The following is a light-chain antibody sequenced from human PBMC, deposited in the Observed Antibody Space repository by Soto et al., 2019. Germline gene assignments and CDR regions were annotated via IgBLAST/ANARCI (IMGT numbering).Light chain of an antibody. J-gene: IGKJ4*01. V-gene: IGKV1-39*01. CDR1: RTINTY. CDR2: GAS. Sequence: DVRMTQSPSSLSASVGDTITITFRASRTINTYLNLFQQKPGEPPRLLIYGASTLHDGVPSRFSGSGSGADFTLTISGLQPEDFASYHCQQTYSDISFGGGTKVDIK. CDR3: QQTYSDIS.